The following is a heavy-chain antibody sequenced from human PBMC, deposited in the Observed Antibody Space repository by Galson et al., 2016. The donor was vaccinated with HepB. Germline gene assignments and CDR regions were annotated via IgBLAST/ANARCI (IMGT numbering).Heavy chain of an antibody. Sequence: SLRLSCAASGFSLSRYWMHWVRQAPGKGLVWVSRIKGDGSTTNYADSVKGRFTISRDNAKNTLYLQMNRLRVEDTAVYFCARSDYFGSGNYEFWGQGSLVIVSS. D-gene: IGHD3-10*01. V-gene: IGHV3-74*01. CDR3: ARSDYFGSGNYEF. CDR2: IKGDGSTT. CDR1: GFSLSRYW. J-gene: IGHJ4*02.